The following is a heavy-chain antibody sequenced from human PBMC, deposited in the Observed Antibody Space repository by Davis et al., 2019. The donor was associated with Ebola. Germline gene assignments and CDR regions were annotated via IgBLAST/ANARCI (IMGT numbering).Heavy chain of an antibody. CDR1: GYTFSSYG. CDR3: ARSPEMVGWLPDY. V-gene: IGHV1-18*04. CDR2: ISAYNGDI. Sequence: ASVKVSCKSSGYTFSSYGVTWVRQAPGQGLEWLGWISAYNGDIKYAQKFQGRVTMTTDTSTSTAYMELRSLRSDDTAVYYCARSPEMVGWLPDYWGQGTLVTVSS. D-gene: IGHD2-8*01. J-gene: IGHJ4*02.